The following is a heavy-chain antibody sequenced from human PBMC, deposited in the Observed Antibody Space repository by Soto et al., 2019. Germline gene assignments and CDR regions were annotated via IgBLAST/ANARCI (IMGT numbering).Heavy chain of an antibody. Sequence: EVQLLESGGVLAQPGGSLRLSCVASGFTFSNYAMSWVRQAPGKGLEWVSGISNSGGSAYYADSVKGRFTISRDNSKNTLYLQMNSLRAEDTAVYYCARFGSSSHWYFDLWGRGTLVTVSS. CDR3: ARFGSSSHWYFDL. CDR2: ISNSGGSA. V-gene: IGHV3-23*01. CDR1: GFTFSNYA. J-gene: IGHJ2*01. D-gene: IGHD6-13*01.